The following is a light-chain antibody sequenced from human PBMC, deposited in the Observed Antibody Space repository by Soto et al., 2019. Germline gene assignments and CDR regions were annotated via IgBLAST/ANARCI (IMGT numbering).Light chain of an antibody. J-gene: IGLJ1*01. CDR2: GNS. V-gene: IGLV1-40*01. CDR3: QSYDSSLSGSEYV. CDR1: RSNIGAGYD. Sequence: QSVLTQPPSVPGAPGQRVTISCTGSRSNIGAGYDVHWYQQLPGTAPKLLIYGNSNRPSEVPDRFSGSKSGTSASLAITGLQAEDEADYYCQSYDSSLSGSEYVFGTGTKVTVL.